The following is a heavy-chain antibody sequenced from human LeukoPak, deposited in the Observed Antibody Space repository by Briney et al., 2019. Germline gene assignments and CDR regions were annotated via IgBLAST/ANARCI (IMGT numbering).Heavy chain of an antibody. V-gene: IGHV3-7*01. CDR1: GFTFSSYG. D-gene: IGHD3-10*01. CDR2: IKQDGSEK. CDR3: ARESRYYYGSGGFDP. J-gene: IGHJ5*02. Sequence: GGSLRLSCAASGFTFSSYGMHWVRQAPGKGLEWVANIKQDGSEKYYVDSVKGRFTISRDNAKNSLYLQMNSLRAEDTAVYYCARESRYYYGSGGFDPWGQGTLVTVSS.